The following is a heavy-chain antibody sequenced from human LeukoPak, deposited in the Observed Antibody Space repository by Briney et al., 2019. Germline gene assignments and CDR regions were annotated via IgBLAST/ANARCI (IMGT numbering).Heavy chain of an antibody. D-gene: IGHD3-22*01. CDR2: IYYSGST. Sequence: SETLSLTCTVSGGSISSYYWSWIRQPPGKGLEWIGYIYYSGSTNYNPSLKSRVTISVDTSKNQFSLKLSSVTAADTAVYYCARTSYYYDSSGYYFGIWGQGTLVTVSS. J-gene: IGHJ4*02. CDR3: ARTSYYYDSSGYYFGI. V-gene: IGHV4-59*01. CDR1: GGSISSYY.